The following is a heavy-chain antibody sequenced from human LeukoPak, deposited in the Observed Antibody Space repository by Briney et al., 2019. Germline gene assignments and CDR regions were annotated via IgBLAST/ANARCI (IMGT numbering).Heavy chain of an antibody. CDR3: ARDHIFDY. J-gene: IGHJ4*02. Sequence: ASVKVSCKASGYTFTTYPMNWVRQAPGQGLEWMGWINTNTGNPTYAQGFTGRFVFSLDTSISTAYLQISSLETEDTAVYYCARDHIFDYWGQGTLVTVSS. CDR1: GYTFTTYP. V-gene: IGHV7-4-1*02. CDR2: INTNTGNP.